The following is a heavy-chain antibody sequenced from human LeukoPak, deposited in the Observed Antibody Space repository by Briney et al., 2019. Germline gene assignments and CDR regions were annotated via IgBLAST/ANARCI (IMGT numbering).Heavy chain of an antibody. J-gene: IGHJ4*02. D-gene: IGHD5-18*01. V-gene: IGHV3-21*01. CDR2: ISSSSSYI. CDR3: ARGQVYSYGPFDY. CDR1: GFTFSSYS. Sequence: GGSLRLSCAASGFTFSSYSTNWVRQAPGKGLEWVSSISSSSSYIYYADSVKGRFTISRDNAKNSLYLQMNSLRAEDTAVYYCARGQVYSYGPFDYWGQGTLVTVSS.